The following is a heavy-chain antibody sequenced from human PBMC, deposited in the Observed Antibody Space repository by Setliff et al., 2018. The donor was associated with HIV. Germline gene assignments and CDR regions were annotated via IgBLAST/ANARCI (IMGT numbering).Heavy chain of an antibody. CDR3: ARHKTNYDFYAFDV. CDR1: GYSVSSGYY. V-gene: IGHV4-38-2*01. J-gene: IGHJ3*01. D-gene: IGHD3-3*01. Sequence: SETLSLTCAVPGYSVSSGYYWAWIRQAPGKGLQWIGQMYYTGTTDYNPSLSSRVTISQDKSRNQFSLKLTSVTATDTAIYYCARHKTNYDFYAFDVWGQGTMVTVS. CDR2: MYYTGTT.